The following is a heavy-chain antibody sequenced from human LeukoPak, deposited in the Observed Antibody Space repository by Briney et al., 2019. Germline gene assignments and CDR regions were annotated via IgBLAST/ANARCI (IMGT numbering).Heavy chain of an antibody. CDR3: ARDTEGQLWPYYFDY. Sequence: GRSLRLSCAASGFTFSSYAMHWVRQAPGKGLEWVAVISYDGSNKYYADSVKGRFTISRDNSKNTLYLQMNSLRAEDTAAYYCARDTEGQLWPYYFDYWGQGTLVTVSS. CDR2: ISYDGSNK. D-gene: IGHD5-18*01. J-gene: IGHJ4*02. V-gene: IGHV3-30-3*01. CDR1: GFTFSSYA.